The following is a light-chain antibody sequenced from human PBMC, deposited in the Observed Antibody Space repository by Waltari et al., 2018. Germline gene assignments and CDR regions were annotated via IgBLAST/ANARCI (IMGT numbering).Light chain of an antibody. V-gene: IGLV2-8*01. CDR1: NSYVGGSAF. J-gene: IGLJ2*01. Sequence: QSALTQPPSASAPPGQPLTIYCTGTNSYVGGSAFVFWYQHHPGKAPKLMIYAVSKRPSGVPDRFSGSKSGNTASLTVSGLQADDEADYYCCSYAGGNNLLFGGGTKLTVL. CDR3: CSYAGGNNLL. CDR2: AVS.